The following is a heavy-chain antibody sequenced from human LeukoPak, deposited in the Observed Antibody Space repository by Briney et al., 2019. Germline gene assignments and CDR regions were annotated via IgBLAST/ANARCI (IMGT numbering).Heavy chain of an antibody. CDR2: IYTSGST. V-gene: IGHV4-4*09. D-gene: IGHD2/OR15-2a*01. CDR3: ARQGISYYFDY. J-gene: IGHJ4*02. Sequence: SETLSLTCTVSGGAISSYYWSWIRQPPGKGLEGIGYIYTSGSTHYNPSLKSRVTISVDTSKNQFSLKLSSVTAADTAVYYCARQGISYYFDYWGQGTLVTVSS. CDR1: GGAISSYY.